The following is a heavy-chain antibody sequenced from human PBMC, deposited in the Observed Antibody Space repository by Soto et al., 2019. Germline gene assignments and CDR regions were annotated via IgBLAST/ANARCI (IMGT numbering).Heavy chain of an antibody. CDR1: GYTFTGYY. CDR3: ARDLRRITMIVVARSAFDI. V-gene: IGHV1-2*02. D-gene: IGHD3-22*01. CDR2: INPNSGGT. Sequence: ASVEVSCKXSGYTFTGYYMHWVRQAPGQGLEWMGWINPNSGGTNYAQKFQGRVTMTRDTSISTAYMELSRLRSDDTAVYYCARDLRRITMIVVARSAFDIWGQGTMVTVSS. J-gene: IGHJ3*02.